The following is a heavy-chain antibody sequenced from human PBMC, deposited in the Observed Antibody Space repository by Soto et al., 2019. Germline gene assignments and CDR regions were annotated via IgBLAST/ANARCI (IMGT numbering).Heavy chain of an antibody. J-gene: IGHJ3*02. CDR2: INPSGGST. V-gene: IGHV1-46*01. D-gene: IGHD3-22*01. Sequence: ASVKVSCKASGYTFTSYYMHWVRQAPGQGLEWMGIINPSGGSTSYAQKFQGRVTMTRDTSTSTVYMELSSLRSEDTAVYYCARDMATYYYDSSGYYPDAFDIWGQGTMVTVSS. CDR1: GYTFTSYY. CDR3: ARDMATYYYDSSGYYPDAFDI.